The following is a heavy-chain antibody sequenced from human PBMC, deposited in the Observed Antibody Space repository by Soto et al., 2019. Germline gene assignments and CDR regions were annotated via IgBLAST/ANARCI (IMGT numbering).Heavy chain of an antibody. CDR1: GLTFSDYH. J-gene: IGHJ6*02. V-gene: IGHV3-72*01. Sequence: EVQLVESGGGLVQPGGSLRLSCAASGLTFSDYHMDWVRQAPGKGLEWVGRIRRKANSYTTEYAASVKGRFTISRDDSKNSLYLQMNSLKSEDTAVYYCAMLGGWSGGSSDMDVWGQGTTVTVSS. CDR3: AMLGGWSGGSSDMDV. CDR2: IRRKANSYTT. D-gene: IGHD6-19*01.